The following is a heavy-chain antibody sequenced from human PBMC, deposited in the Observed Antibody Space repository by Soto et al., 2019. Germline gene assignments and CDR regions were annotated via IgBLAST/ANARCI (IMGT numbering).Heavy chain of an antibody. J-gene: IGHJ6*02. CDR1: GWSFSENH. V-gene: IGHV4-34*01. CDR3: ARSRNLEV. Sequence: QVQVQQWGAGLLKPSETLSLTCAVYGWSFSENHWSRIRQPPGKGLVWIGEIQDTGGTNYSPSLKSRVTISVARSKNQLSLSLTSVSAADTAVYYCARSRNLEVWGQGTTVIVSS. CDR2: IQDTGGT. D-gene: IGHD1-1*01.